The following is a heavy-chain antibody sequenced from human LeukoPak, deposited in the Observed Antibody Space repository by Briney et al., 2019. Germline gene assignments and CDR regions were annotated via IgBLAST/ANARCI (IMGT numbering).Heavy chain of an antibody. J-gene: IGHJ4*02. Sequence: PGGSLRLSCEASGFTISSSWMHWVRQVPGKGLVWVSRIKSDGSSTGYADSVKGRFTISRDNAKNTLYLQMNSLRAEDTAVYYCARDLAGDQDYWGQGTLVTVSS. V-gene: IGHV3-74*01. D-gene: IGHD6-19*01. CDR3: ARDLAGDQDY. CDR1: GFTISSSW. CDR2: IKSDGSST.